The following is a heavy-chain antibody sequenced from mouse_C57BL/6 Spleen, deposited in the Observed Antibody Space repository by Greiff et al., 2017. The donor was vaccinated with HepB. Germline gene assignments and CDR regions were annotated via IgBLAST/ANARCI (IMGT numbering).Heavy chain of an antibody. D-gene: IGHD4-1*01. V-gene: IGHV1-69*01. CDR1: GYTFTCYW. Sequence: QVQLQQPGAELVMPGASVKLSCKASGYTFTCYWMHWVKQRPGQGLEWIGEIDPSDSYTNYNQKFKGKSTLTVDKSSSTAYMQLSSLTSEDSAVYYCAREGGLGENYWGQGTTLTVSS. CDR2: IDPSDSYT. CDR3: AREGGLGENY. J-gene: IGHJ2*01.